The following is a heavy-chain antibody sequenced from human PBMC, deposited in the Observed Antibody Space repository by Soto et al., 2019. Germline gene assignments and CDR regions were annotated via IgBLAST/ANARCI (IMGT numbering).Heavy chain of an antibody. D-gene: IGHD3-16*01. Sequence: GASVKVSCKASGYTFTSYGISWVRQAPGQRLEWMGWINAGNGNTKYSQKFQGRVTITRDTSASTAYMELSSLRSEDTVVYYCARGGLALMDVWGQGTTVTVSS. CDR3: ARGGLALMDV. J-gene: IGHJ6*02. V-gene: IGHV1-3*01. CDR2: INAGNGNT. CDR1: GYTFTSYG.